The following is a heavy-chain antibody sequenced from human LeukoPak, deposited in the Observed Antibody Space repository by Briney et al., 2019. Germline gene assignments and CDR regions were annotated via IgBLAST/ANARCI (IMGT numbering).Heavy chain of an antibody. CDR1: GFTFSSYW. D-gene: IGHD3-3*01. CDR2: IKQDGSEK. Sequence: GGSLRLSCAASGFTFSSYWMSWVRQAPGKGLAWVANIKQDGSEKYYVDSVKGRFTISRDNAKNSLYLQMNSLRAEDTAVYYCARNSLTRFGGYDFWSGDFDYWGQGTLVTVSS. CDR3: ARNSLTRFGGYDFWSGDFDY. J-gene: IGHJ4*02. V-gene: IGHV3-7*01.